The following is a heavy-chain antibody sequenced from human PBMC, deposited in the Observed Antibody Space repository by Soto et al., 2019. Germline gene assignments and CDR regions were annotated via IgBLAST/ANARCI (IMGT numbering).Heavy chain of an antibody. D-gene: IGHD2-15*01. Sequence: EVQLVESGGGLVQPGGSLRLSCAASGFTFSSYWMHWVRQAPGKGLVWVSRINSDGSSTSYADSVKGRFTISRDNAKITLYLQMNSLRAEDTAVYYCVRTSLVVAAATREDYWGQGNLVTVSA. CDR3: VRTSLVVAAATREDY. J-gene: IGHJ4*02. CDR2: INSDGSST. V-gene: IGHV3-74*01. CDR1: GFTFSSYW.